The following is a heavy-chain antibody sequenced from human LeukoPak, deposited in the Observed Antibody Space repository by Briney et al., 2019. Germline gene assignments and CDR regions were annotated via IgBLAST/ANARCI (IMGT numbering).Heavy chain of an antibody. D-gene: IGHD1-7*01. V-gene: IGHV3-30*19. CDR2: ITDDGNNQ. J-gene: IGHJ5*02. Sequence: GGSLRLSCAASGFTFSTYGMHWVRQAPGKGLEWVAVITDDGNNQYYADSVKGRFSISRDNSKNTLFLQMSSLRVEDMGVYYCARPHAWNYGAFDLWGQGTLVTVSS. CDR3: ARPHAWNYGAFDL. CDR1: GFTFSTYG.